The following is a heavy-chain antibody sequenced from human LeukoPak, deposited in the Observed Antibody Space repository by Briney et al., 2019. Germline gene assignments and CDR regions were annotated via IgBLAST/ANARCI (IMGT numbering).Heavy chain of an antibody. D-gene: IGHD1-26*01. Sequence: PGESLRLSCAASGFIFSTYSMNWVRQAPGKGLEWISYISSSSSTIYYADSVKGRFTISRDNAKNSLYLQMNSLRTDDTAVYYCAKDLAYKWEPRDYFDYWGQGTLVTVSS. V-gene: IGHV3-48*01. J-gene: IGHJ4*02. CDR3: AKDLAYKWEPRDYFDY. CDR2: ISSSSSTI. CDR1: GFIFSTYS.